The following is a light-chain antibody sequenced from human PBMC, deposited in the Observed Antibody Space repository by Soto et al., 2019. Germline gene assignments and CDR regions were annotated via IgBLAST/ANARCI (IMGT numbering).Light chain of an antibody. J-gene: IGKJ5*01. V-gene: IGKV3-15*01. CDR2: RAT. CDR3: QQYDVWPPIT. CDR1: HSVVDN. Sequence: EVLLTQPPAALSLSPGETATLSCRASHSVVDNLAWYQQRPGQAPRLLIYRATSRATGVPARFSGSGTGTEFSLTIRSLQSEDFAVYYCQQYDVWPPITFGQGTRLEIK.